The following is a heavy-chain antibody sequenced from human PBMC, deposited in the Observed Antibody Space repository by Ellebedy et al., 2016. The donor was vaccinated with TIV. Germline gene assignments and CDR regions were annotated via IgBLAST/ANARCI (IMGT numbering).Heavy chain of an antibody. V-gene: IGHV1-2*02. CDR3: ARGADIVRVILSNYFYSTMDV. CDR1: GYTFTGYY. J-gene: IGHJ6*02. Sequence: AASVKVSCKASGYTFTGYYIHWVRQAPGQGLEWMGWINPDSGGTNFAQKFQDSVTMTRDTSITTAYMELSRLKSDDTDVYYCARGADIVRVILSNYFYSTMDVWGQGTTVTVS. D-gene: IGHD5-12*01. CDR2: INPDSGGT.